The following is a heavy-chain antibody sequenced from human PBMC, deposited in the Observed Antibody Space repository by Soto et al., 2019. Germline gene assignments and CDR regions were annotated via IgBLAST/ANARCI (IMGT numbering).Heavy chain of an antibody. D-gene: IGHD1-1*01. CDR3: SSLRGSGTTFDY. V-gene: IGHV3-7*01. Sequence: GGSLRLSCAASGFTFSSKYMSWVRQAPGKGLEWVATIWPDGSDRKYVDSVMGRFTVSRDNAETSLYLQMNSLRVEDTAMYYCSSLRGSGTTFDYWGQGTLVTVFS. CDR1: GFTFSSKY. J-gene: IGHJ4*02. CDR2: IWPDGSDR.